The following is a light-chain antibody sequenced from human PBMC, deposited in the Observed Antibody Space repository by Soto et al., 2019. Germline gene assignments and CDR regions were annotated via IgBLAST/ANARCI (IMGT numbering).Light chain of an antibody. J-gene: IGKJ2*01. V-gene: IGKV3-15*01. Sequence: EIVMTQSPATLSLSPGERAALSCRASQSINSELAWYQQKPGQPPRLLIYGASTRATGVPARFTGSESGSGFTLSISGLQSEDFAVSYCQQGHNWPLTFGQGTRLVI. CDR2: GAS. CDR1: QSINSE. CDR3: QQGHNWPLT.